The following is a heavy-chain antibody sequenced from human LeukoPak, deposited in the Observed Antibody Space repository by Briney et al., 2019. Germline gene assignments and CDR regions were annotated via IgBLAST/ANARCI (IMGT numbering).Heavy chain of an antibody. CDR2: IYYSGST. J-gene: IGHJ4*02. CDR3: ARGRGYNYNLYYFDY. D-gene: IGHD5-24*01. V-gene: IGHV4-59*01. CDR1: GGSISSYY. Sequence: SETLSLTCTVSGGSISSYYWSWIRQPPGKGLEWIGYIYYSGSTNYNPSLKSRVTISVDTSKNQFSLKLSSVTAADTAVYYCARGRGYNYNLYYFDYWGQGTLVTVSS.